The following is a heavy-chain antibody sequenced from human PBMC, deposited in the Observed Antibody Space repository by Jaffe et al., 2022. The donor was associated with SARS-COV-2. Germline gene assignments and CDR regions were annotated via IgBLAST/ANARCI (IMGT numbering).Heavy chain of an antibody. Sequence: QLQLQESGPGLVKPSETLSLTCTVSGGSISSSSYYWGWIRQPPGKGLEWIGSIYYSGSTYYNPSLKSRVTISVDTSKNQFSLKLSSVTAADTAVYYCARPTFEQWLAFENAFDIWGQGTMVTVSS. CDR1: GGSISSSSYY. CDR2: IYYSGST. J-gene: IGHJ3*02. D-gene: IGHD6-19*01. V-gene: IGHV4-39*01. CDR3: ARPTFEQWLAFENAFDI.